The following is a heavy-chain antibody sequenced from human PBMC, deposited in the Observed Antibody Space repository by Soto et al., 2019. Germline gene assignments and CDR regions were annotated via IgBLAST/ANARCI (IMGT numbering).Heavy chain of an antibody. CDR3: ATNRLYCSGGTCYARFDY. CDR2: INSGDGNT. J-gene: IGHJ4*02. CDR1: GYSFRSYA. V-gene: IGHV1-3*01. Sequence: QVQLVQSGAEVRKPGASVKVSCRASGYSFRSYAIHWVRRAPGQSLEWMGWINSGDGNTKYSQKFQGRLAITRDTSATTASMELSSLTSADTAVYFCATNRLYCSGGTCYARFDYWGQGTLVTVSS. D-gene: IGHD2-15*01.